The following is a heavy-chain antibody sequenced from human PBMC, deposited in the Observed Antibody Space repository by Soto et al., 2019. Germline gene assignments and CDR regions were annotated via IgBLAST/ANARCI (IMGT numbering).Heavy chain of an antibody. J-gene: IGHJ5*02. D-gene: IGHD3-22*01. CDR3: ARDRTDSGYYTNWLDP. CDR2: IIPIFGTT. V-gene: IGHV1-69*06. Sequence: ASVKVSCKASGGTFGSDAITWVRQAPGQGLEWVGRIIPIFGTTNYAQNLQGRVTISADKSTLTSYMELHSLTSDDTALYYCARDRTDSGYYTNWLDPWGQGTRVTVSS. CDR1: GGTFGSDA.